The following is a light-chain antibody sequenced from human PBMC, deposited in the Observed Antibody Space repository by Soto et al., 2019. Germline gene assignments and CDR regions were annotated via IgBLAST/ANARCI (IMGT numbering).Light chain of an antibody. CDR1: QSVSSN. CDR2: DAS. J-gene: IGKJ5*01. V-gene: IGKV3-15*01. CDR3: QQYHNWPIT. Sequence: EIVMRESPGTLSGCPGEWVTLSGRASQSVSSNLAWHQQKPGQAPRILMYDASTRATGISARFSGSGSETEFTLTISSLQSEDFAVYYCQQYHNWPITFGQGTRLEIK.